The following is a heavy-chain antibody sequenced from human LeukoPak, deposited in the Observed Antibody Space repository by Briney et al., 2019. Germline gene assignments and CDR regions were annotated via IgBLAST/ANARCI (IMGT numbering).Heavy chain of an antibody. CDR3: ASAITTAGPPPFFDY. J-gene: IGHJ4*02. V-gene: IGHV3-23*01. CDR2: LSGSGDKT. CDR1: GFPFSTYG. Sequence: GGSLRLSCAASGFPFSTYGMSWVRQAPGKGLEWVSALSGSGDKTFYIDSVKGRFTISRDNSKNTLYLQMDSLRAEDTAMYYCASAITTAGPPPFFDYWGLGTLVTVSS. D-gene: IGHD6-13*01.